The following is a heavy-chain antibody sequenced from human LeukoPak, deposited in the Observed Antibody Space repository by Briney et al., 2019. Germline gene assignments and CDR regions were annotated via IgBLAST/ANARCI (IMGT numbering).Heavy chain of an antibody. V-gene: IGHV4-39*01. J-gene: IGHJ4*02. CDR1: GGSISSSSYS. Sequence: PSETLSLTCTVSGGSISSSSYSWGWIRQPPGKGLEWIGSIYYSGSTYYNPSLKSRVTISVDTSKNQFSLKLSSVTAADTAVYYCARSPRAAAGTYFDYWGQGTLVTVSS. D-gene: IGHD6-13*01. CDR2: IYYSGST. CDR3: ARSPRAAAGTYFDY.